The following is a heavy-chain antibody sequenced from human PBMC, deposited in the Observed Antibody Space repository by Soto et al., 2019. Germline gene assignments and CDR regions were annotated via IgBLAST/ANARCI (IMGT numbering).Heavy chain of an antibody. CDR2: IRSKAYGGTT. Sequence: PGGSLRLSCTASGFTFGDYAMSWFRQAPGKGLEWVGFIRSKAYGGTTEYAASVKGRFTISRDDSKSIAYLQKNSLKTEDTSVYYCTLVLAGRITIFGVVPYYYYYMDVWGKGTTVTVSS. CDR3: TLVLAGRITIFGVVPYYYYYMDV. V-gene: IGHV3-49*03. J-gene: IGHJ6*03. D-gene: IGHD3-3*01. CDR1: GFTFGDYA.